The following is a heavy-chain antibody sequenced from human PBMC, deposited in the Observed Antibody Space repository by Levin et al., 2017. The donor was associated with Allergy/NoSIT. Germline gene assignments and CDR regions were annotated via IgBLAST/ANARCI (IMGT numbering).Heavy chain of an antibody. J-gene: IGHJ4*02. CDR3: ARDRGRPVDTAMDY. CDR1: GFTFSSYA. Sequence: GGSLRLSCAASGFTFSSYAMHWVRQAPGKGLEWVAVISYDGSNKYYADSVKGRFTISRDNSKNTLYLQMNSLRAEDTAVYYCARDRGRPVDTAMDYWGQGTLVTVSS. D-gene: IGHD5-18*01. V-gene: IGHV3-30-3*01. CDR2: ISYDGSNK.